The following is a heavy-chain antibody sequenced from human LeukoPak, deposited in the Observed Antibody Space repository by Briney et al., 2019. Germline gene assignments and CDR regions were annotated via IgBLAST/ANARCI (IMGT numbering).Heavy chain of an antibody. D-gene: IGHD3-9*01. CDR3: ARSAPNGVLRYFDWFPTDYYYMDV. Sequence: PSETLSLTCTVSGGSISSYYWSWIRQPPGKGLEWIGYIYYSGSTNYNPSLKSRVTISVDTSKNQFSLKLSSVTAADTAVYYCARSAPNGVLRYFDWFPTDYYYMDVWGKGTTVTISS. J-gene: IGHJ6*03. V-gene: IGHV4-59*01. CDR2: IYYSGST. CDR1: GGSISSYY.